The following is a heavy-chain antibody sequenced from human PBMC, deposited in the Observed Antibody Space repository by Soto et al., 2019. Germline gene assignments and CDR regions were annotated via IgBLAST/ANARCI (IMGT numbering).Heavy chain of an antibody. CDR1: GFTFSGSA. J-gene: IGHJ4*02. D-gene: IGHD3-9*01. V-gene: IGHV3-73*01. CDR3: VRMNFLTGYKND. CDR2: IRSKPNNYAT. Sequence: PGGSLRLSCAASGFTFSGSAMHWVRQASGKGLEWLGRIRSKPNNYATAYAASVKGRFAISREDSKNTTYLQMNSLKTEDTAVYYCVRMNFLTGYKNDWGQGTLVTVSS.